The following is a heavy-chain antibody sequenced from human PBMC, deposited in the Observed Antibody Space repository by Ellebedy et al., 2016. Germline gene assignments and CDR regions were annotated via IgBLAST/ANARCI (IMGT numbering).Heavy chain of an antibody. D-gene: IGHD4-17*01. Sequence: GGSLRLSXTASGFNSNTYFMSWVRQAPGKGLEWVSTISAGSDTTRLADSVKGRFTISRDSSKNSVYLRMNNLRVEDTAVYYCRQGHYADLWGQGTLVTVSS. J-gene: IGHJ4*02. CDR1: GFNSNTYF. V-gene: IGHV3-23*01. CDR3: RQGHYADL. CDR2: ISAGSDTT.